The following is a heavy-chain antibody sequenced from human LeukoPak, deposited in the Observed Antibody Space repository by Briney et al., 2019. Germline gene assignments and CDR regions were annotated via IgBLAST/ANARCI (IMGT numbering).Heavy chain of an antibody. CDR3: AREDRRLLDY. V-gene: IGHV4-39*07. CDR1: GGSISSGGYA. J-gene: IGHJ4*02. Sequence: SQTLSLTCAVSGGSISSGGYAWSWIRQPPGKGLEWIGSIYYSGSTYYNPSLKSRVTISVDTSKNQFSLKLSSVTAADTAVYYCAREDRRLLDYWGQGTLVTVSS. CDR2: IYYSGST. D-gene: IGHD3-10*01.